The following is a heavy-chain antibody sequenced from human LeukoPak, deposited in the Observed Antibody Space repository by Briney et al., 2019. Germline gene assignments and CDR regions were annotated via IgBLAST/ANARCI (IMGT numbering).Heavy chain of an antibody. D-gene: IGHD3-10*01. CDR2: INHSGST. Sequence: SETLSLTCAVYGGSFSGYYWSWIRQPPGKGLEWIGEINHSGSTNYNPSLKSRVTISVDASKNQFSLKLSSVTAADTAVYYCARAVVRGVPGYYYYYGMDVWGQGTTVAVSS. J-gene: IGHJ6*02. CDR3: ARAVVRGVPGYYYYYGMDV. V-gene: IGHV4-34*01. CDR1: GGSFSGYY.